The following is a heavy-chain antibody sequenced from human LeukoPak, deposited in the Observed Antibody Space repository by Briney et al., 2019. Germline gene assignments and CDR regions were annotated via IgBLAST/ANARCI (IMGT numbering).Heavy chain of an antibody. Sequence: PSETPSLTCAVYGGSFSGYYWSWIRQPPGKGLEWIGEINHSGSTNYNPSLKSRVTISVDTSKNQFSLKLSSVTAADTAVYYCARGRGGIARKYDSSTTRYFDLWGRGTLVTVSS. CDR1: GGSFSGYY. CDR3: ARGRGGIARKYDSSTTRYFDL. CDR2: INHSGST. D-gene: IGHD3-22*01. V-gene: IGHV4-34*01. J-gene: IGHJ2*01.